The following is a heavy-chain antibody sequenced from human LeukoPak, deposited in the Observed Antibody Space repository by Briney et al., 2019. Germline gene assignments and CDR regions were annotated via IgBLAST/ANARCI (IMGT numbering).Heavy chain of an antibody. J-gene: IGHJ4*02. D-gene: IGHD4-17*01. CDR3: ATRPAGDYGVFDY. CDR2: IYSGGTT. Sequence: ETLSLTCTVSGGSISSSSYYWGWIRQPPGKGLEWVSTIYSGGTTYYADSVKGRFTISRDNSKNTLYLQMISLRAEDTAVYYCATRPAGDYGVFDYWGQGALVTVSS. V-gene: IGHV3-53*01. CDR1: GGSISSSSYY.